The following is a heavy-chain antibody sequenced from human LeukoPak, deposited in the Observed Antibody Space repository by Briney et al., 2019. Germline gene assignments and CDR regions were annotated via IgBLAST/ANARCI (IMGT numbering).Heavy chain of an antibody. CDR1: GFTFSSYD. Sequence: GGSLRLSCAASGFTFSSYDMNWVRQAPGKGLEWVSYISSSGSTIYYADSVKGRFTISRDNAKNSLYLQMNSLRAEDTAVYYCARDWRLDWFDPWGQGTLVTVSS. J-gene: IGHJ5*02. D-gene: IGHD3-3*01. CDR3: ARDWRLDWFDP. CDR2: ISSSGSTI. V-gene: IGHV3-48*03.